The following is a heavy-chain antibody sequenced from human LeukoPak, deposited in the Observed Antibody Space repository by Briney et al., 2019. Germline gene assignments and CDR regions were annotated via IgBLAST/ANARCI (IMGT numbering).Heavy chain of an antibody. D-gene: IGHD6-13*01. CDR3: ARQVYSSSWSYYFEY. CDR1: GGSISSGGYS. J-gene: IGHJ4*02. Sequence: SQTLSLTCAVSGGSISSGGYSWSWIRQPPGKGLEWIGRIYTSGSTNYNPSLKSRVTMSVDTSKNQFSLKLSSVTPADTAAYYCARQVYSSSWSYYFEYWGQGTLVTVSS. CDR2: IYTSGST. V-gene: IGHV4-61*02.